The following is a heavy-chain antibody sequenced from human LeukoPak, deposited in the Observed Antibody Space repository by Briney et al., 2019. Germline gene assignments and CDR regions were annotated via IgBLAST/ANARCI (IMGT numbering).Heavy chain of an antibody. CDR1: GVTVSSNY. Sequence: GGSLRLSCAASGVTVSSNYMSWVRQAPGKGLEWVSVSYSGGSTYYADSVKGRFTISRDNSKNTLYLQMNSLRAEDTAVYYCAREMAMMGFDPWGQGTLVTVSS. CDR2: SYSGGST. CDR3: AREMAMMGFDP. J-gene: IGHJ5*02. D-gene: IGHD5-12*01. V-gene: IGHV3-53*01.